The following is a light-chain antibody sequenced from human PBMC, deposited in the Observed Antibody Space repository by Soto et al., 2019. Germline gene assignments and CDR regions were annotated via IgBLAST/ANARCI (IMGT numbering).Light chain of an antibody. J-gene: IGKJ1*01. CDR3: QQFDTTPT. V-gene: IGKV4-1*01. CDR2: WAS. Sequence: DIVMTQSPDALAVSRGERATLNWQFTHRTFNRPPNPAALTWYQQKPGQPPQLLINWASTRESGVPDRFSGAGSGTEFTLTISSLQAEDVAVYYRQQFDTTPTFCQGTMVDIK. CDR1: HRTFNRPPNPAA.